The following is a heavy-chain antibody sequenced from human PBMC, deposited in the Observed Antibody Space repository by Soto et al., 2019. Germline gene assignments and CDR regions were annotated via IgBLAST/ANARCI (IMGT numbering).Heavy chain of an antibody. J-gene: IGHJ4*02. CDR1: GGTFTSYT. CDR3: ARSYGSGSRPFDY. D-gene: IGHD3-10*01. V-gene: IGHV1-69*02. Sequence: QVHLLQSGAEMKKPGSSVKVSCTAFGGTFTSYTFNWVRQAPGQRLEWMGRIIPMLGMLSSAHNLQGRLTMIADKSTNTSYMVLRSLTSDDTAIYYCARSYGSGSRPFDYWGQGTLVPVSS. CDR2: IIPMLGML.